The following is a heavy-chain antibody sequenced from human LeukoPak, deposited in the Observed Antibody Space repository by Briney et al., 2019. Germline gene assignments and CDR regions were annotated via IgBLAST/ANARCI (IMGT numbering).Heavy chain of an antibody. V-gene: IGHV3-23*01. Sequence: GGSLRLSCAASGFTFSSYDMSWVRQAPGKGLEWVAAISGSGGSTYYAGSVKSRFTISRDNSKNTLYLQINSLRAEDTAVYYCARDKATIFATHYYYYGMDVWGQGTTVTVSS. CDR1: GFTFSSYD. CDR2: ISGSGGST. D-gene: IGHD3-3*01. J-gene: IGHJ6*02. CDR3: ARDKATIFATHYYYYGMDV.